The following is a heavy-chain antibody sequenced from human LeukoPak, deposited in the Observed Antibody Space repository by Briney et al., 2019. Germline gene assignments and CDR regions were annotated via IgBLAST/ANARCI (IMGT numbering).Heavy chain of an antibody. CDR3: ASSPPRYYYDSSGYRNKYAFDI. J-gene: IGHJ3*02. CDR2: ISSSSSTI. V-gene: IGHV3-48*01. CDR1: GFTFSSYS. D-gene: IGHD3-22*01. Sequence: GGSLRLSRAASGFTFSSYSMNWVRQAPGKGLEWVSYISSSSSTIYYADSVKGRFTISGDNAKNSLYLQMNSLRAEDTAVYYCASSPPRYYYDSSGYRNKYAFDIWGQGTMVTVSS.